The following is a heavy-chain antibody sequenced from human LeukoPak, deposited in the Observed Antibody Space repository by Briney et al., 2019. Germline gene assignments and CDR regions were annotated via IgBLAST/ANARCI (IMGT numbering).Heavy chain of an antibody. V-gene: IGHV3-20*04. J-gene: IGHJ3*02. CDR2: INWNGGST. Sequence: GGSLRLSCAASGFTFDDYGMSWVRQAPGKGLEWVSGINWNGGSTGYADSVKGRFTISRDNAKNSLYLLMNSLRAEDTALYYCARDRTTRGNNYYDSSVYYRTDALDIWGQRTMVTVSS. CDR1: GFTFDDYG. CDR3: ARDRTTRGNNYYDSSVYYRTDALDI. D-gene: IGHD3-22*01.